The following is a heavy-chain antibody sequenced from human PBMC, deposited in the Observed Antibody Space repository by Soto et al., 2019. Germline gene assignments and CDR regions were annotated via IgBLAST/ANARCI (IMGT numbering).Heavy chain of an antibody. CDR2: IIPIFGTA. D-gene: IGHD3-10*01. CDR3: AREGAGYGSGSYWLGAFDI. V-gene: IGHV1-69*12. Sequence: QVQLVQSGAEVKKPGSSVKVSCKASGGTFSSYAISWVRQAPGQGLEWMGGIIPIFGTANYAQKFQGRVTITADESTSTAYMELSSLRSEDPAVYYCAREGAGYGSGSYWLGAFDIWGQGTMVTVSS. J-gene: IGHJ3*02. CDR1: GGTFSSYA.